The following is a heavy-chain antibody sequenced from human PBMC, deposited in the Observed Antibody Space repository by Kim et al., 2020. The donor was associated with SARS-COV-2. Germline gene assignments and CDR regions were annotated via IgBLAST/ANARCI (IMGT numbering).Heavy chain of an antibody. Sequence: GGSLRLSCAASGFTFSSYAMHWVRQAPGKGLEWVAVISYDGSNKYYADSVKGRFTISRDNSKNTLYLQMNSLRAEDTAVYYCAREIQLCNDYWGQGTLVT. CDR1: GFTFSSYA. CDR3: AREIQLCNDY. V-gene: IGHV3-30*04. J-gene: IGHJ4*02. D-gene: IGHD5-18*01. CDR2: ISYDGSNK.